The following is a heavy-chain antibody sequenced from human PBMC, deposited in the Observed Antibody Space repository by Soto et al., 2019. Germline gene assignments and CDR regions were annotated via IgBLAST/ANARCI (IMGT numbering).Heavy chain of an antibody. CDR2: ISSSSSTI. J-gene: IGHJ6*02. Sequence: EVQLVESGGGLVQPGGSLRLYCAASGFTFSSYSMNWVRQATGKGLEWVSYISSSSSTIYYADSVKGRFTISRDNAKNSLYLQMNSLRDEATAVYYCARVGGATINGMDVWCQGTTVTVSS. CDR3: ARVGGATINGMDV. V-gene: IGHV3-48*02. D-gene: IGHD1-26*01. CDR1: GFTFSSYS.